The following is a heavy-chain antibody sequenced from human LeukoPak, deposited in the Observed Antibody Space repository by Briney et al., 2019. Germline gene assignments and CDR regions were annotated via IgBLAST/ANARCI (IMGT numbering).Heavy chain of an antibody. V-gene: IGHV4-59*01. D-gene: IGHD5-18*01. CDR2: THHSGAT. Sequence: SETLSLTCSVSGVSITSNYWSWIRQPPGKGLEWLGYTHHSGATSYNPSLKSRGTMSLDTSNNQFSLKLSSVTAADTAVYYYARSSGRSYGDFDYWGQGNLVTVSS. CDR1: GVSITSNY. CDR3: ARSSGRSYGDFDY. J-gene: IGHJ4*02.